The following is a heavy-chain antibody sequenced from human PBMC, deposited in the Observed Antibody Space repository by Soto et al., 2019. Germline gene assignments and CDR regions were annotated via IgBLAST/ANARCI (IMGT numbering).Heavy chain of an antibody. D-gene: IGHD6-13*01. CDR3: ARESTASSWDVDY. J-gene: IGHJ4*02. Sequence: SETLSLTCTVSGGSISSGGYYWSWIRQHPGKGLEWIGYIYYSGSTYYNPSLKSRVTISVDTSKNQFSLKLSSVTAADTAVYYCARESTASSWDVDYWGQGTLVTVSS. V-gene: IGHV4-31*03. CDR2: IYYSGST. CDR1: GGSISSGGYY.